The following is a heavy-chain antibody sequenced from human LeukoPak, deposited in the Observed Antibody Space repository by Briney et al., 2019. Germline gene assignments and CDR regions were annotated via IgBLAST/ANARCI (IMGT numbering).Heavy chain of an antibody. CDR3: GREATGYSASWLDY. D-gene: IGHD6-13*01. Sequence: TGGSLRLSCEVSGFTFSNYWMSWVRQAPGKGLEWVANIKKDGSEKYYVDSVKGRFTISRDNVKNSVLLQMNSLRAEDTAVYYCGREATGYSASWLDYWGQGTLVTVSS. V-gene: IGHV3-7*01. CDR2: IKKDGSEK. CDR1: GFTFSNYW. J-gene: IGHJ4*02.